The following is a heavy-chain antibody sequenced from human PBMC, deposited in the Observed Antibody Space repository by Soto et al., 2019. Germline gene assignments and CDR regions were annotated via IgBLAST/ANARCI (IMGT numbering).Heavy chain of an antibody. J-gene: IGHJ4*02. CDR1: GFTFSSYS. CDR3: ARDRGLLPIAARPDLVDY. V-gene: IGHV3-21*01. D-gene: IGHD6-6*01. Sequence: GGSLRLSCAASGFTFSSYSMNWVRQAPGKGLEWVSSISSSSSYIYYADSVKGRFTISRDNAKNSLYLQMNSLRAEDTAVYYCARDRGLLPIAARPDLVDYWGQGTLVTVSS. CDR2: ISSSSSYI.